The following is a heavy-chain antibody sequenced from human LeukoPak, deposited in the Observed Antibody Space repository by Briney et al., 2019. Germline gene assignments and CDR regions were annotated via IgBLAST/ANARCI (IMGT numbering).Heavy chain of an antibody. Sequence: SETLSLTCAVSGGSISSSNWWSWVRQPPGKGLEWIGEIYHSGSTNYNPSLKSRVTISVDKSKNQFSLKLSSVTAADTAVYYCARAFIGSSWYYDYWGQGTLVTVSS. CDR1: GGSISSSNW. CDR3: ARAFIGSSWYYDY. J-gene: IGHJ4*02. D-gene: IGHD6-13*01. CDR2: IYHSGST. V-gene: IGHV4-4*02.